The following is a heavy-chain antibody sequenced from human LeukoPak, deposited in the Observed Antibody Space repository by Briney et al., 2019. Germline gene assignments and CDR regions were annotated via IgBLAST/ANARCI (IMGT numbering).Heavy chain of an antibody. CDR2: INTDTGNP. V-gene: IGHV7-4-1*02. CDR3: ARVAAMADEY. CDR1: GCTFTSYG. Sequence: ASVKVSCKASGCTFTSYGINWVRQAPGQGLECMGWINTDTGNPTYAQGFTGRFVFSLDTSVSTAYLQISSLKAEDTAVYYCARVAAMADEYWGQGTLVTVSS. J-gene: IGHJ4*02. D-gene: IGHD2-2*01.